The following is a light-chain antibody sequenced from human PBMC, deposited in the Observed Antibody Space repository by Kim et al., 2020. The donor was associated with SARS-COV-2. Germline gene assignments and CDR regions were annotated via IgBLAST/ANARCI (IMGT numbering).Light chain of an antibody. Sequence: ASVGDRVPITCRASQDISSWLAWYQQKPGKAPKLLISAASSLQSGGPSRFSGSGSGTDFTLTISSLQPEDFASYYCQQADSFPLGFGGGTKVDIK. J-gene: IGKJ4*01. CDR2: AAS. CDR3: QQADSFPLG. V-gene: IGKV1-12*01. CDR1: QDISSW.